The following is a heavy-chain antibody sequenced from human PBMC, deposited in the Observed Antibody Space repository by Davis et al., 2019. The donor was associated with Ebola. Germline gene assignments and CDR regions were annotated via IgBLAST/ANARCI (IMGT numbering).Heavy chain of an antibody. V-gene: IGHV3-30-3*01. CDR3: ARDMVVPAAGKYYYYGMDV. CDR1: GFTFSSYA. CDR2: ISYDGSNK. D-gene: IGHD2-2*01. Sequence: GGSLRLSCAASGFTFSSYAMHWVRQAPGKGLEWVAVISYDGSNKYYADSVKGRFTISRDNSKNTLYLQMNSLRAEDTAVYYCARDMVVPAAGKYYYYGMDVWGQGTTVTVSS. J-gene: IGHJ6*02.